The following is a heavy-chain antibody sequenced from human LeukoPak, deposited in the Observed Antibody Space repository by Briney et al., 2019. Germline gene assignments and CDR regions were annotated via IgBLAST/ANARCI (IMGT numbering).Heavy chain of an antibody. D-gene: IGHD3-16*01. Sequence: SETLSLTCAVYGGSFSGYYWSWIRQPPGKGLEWIGEINHSGSTNYNPSLKSRVTISVDTSKNQFSLKLSSVTAPDTAVYYCARGPRLNYDCVWGSYSWWGQGTLVTVSS. V-gene: IGHV4-34*01. J-gene: IGHJ4*02. CDR3: ARGPRLNYDCVWGSYSW. CDR1: GGSFSGYY. CDR2: INHSGST.